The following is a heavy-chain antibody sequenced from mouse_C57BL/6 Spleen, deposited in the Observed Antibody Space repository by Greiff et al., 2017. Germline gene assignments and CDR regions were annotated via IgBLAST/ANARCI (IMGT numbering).Heavy chain of an antibody. CDR1: GFTFSSYG. CDR2: ISSGGSYT. J-gene: IGHJ3*01. D-gene: IGHD3-2*02. V-gene: IGHV5-6*01. CDR3: ARQPQRGGGFAY. Sequence: EVKLVESGGDLVKPGGSLKLSCAASGFTFSSYGMSWVRQTPDKRLEWVATISSGGSYTYYPDSVKGRFTISRDNAKNTLYLQMGSLKSEDTAMYYCARQPQRGGGFAYWGQGTLVTVSA.